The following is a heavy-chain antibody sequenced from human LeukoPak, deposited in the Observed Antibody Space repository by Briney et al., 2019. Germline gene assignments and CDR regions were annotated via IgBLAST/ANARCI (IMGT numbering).Heavy chain of an antibody. D-gene: IGHD1-14*01. Sequence: GGSLRLSCAASGFTFSSYGMHWVRQAPGKGLEWVAFIRYDGSNKYYADSVKGRFTISRDNANNLLYLQMNSLRGEDTAVYYCTRDRLRAEDDWGQGTLVTVSS. V-gene: IGHV3-30*02. CDR3: TRDRLRAEDD. CDR2: IRYDGSNK. J-gene: IGHJ4*02. CDR1: GFTFSSYG.